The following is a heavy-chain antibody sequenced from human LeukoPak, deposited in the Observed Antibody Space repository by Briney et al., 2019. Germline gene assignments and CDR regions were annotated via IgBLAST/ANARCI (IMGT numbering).Heavy chain of an antibody. Sequence: GGSLRLSCAASGFTFTNYAMSWVRQAPGKGLEWVSALGGSGTDTYYADSVKGRFTISRDNSKNTLYLQMNSLRAEDTAVYYCARGPPYYDSSGYYYEGIYWGQGTLVTVSS. V-gene: IGHV3-23*01. CDR2: LGGSGTDT. J-gene: IGHJ4*02. CDR3: ARGPPYYDSSGYYYEGIY. CDR1: GFTFTNYA. D-gene: IGHD3-22*01.